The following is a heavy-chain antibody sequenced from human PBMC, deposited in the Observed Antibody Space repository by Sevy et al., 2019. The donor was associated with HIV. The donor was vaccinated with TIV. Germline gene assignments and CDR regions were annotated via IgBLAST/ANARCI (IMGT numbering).Heavy chain of an antibody. CDR3: ARARPLYYYDSSGYYFDY. J-gene: IGHJ4*02. V-gene: IGHV4-59*01. CDR2: IYYSGST. D-gene: IGHD3-22*01. CDR1: GGSISSYY. Sequence: SETLSLTCTVSGGSISSYYWSWVRQPPGKGLEWIGYIYYSGSTNYNPSLKSRVTISVDTSKNQFSLKLSSVTAADTAVYYCARARPLYYYDSSGYYFDYWGQGTLVTVSS.